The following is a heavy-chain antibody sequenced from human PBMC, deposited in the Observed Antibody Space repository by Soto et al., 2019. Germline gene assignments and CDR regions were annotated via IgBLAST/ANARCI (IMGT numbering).Heavy chain of an antibody. Sequence: GGSLRLSCAASGFTFSSSAMSWVRQAPGRGLEWVSAISGSGGTPYYADSVKVRFTISSDNSRNTLYLGYNRMRAEKTAVYYCAMGLVAAGPFDYRGQGTLVPVPS. CDR2: ISGSGGTP. D-gene: IGHD6-6*01. J-gene: IGHJ4*02. V-gene: IGHV3-23*01. CDR3: AMGLVAAGPFDY. CDR1: GFTFSSSA.